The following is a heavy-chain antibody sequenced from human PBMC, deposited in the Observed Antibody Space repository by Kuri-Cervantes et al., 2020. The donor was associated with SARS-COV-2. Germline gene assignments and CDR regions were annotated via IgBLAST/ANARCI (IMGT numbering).Heavy chain of an antibody. V-gene: IGHV3-7*01. CDR3: VTWYDFWSGYSRGRFDY. Sequence: GGSLRLSCAASGFTFSSYWMSWVRQAPGKGLEWVANIKQDGSEKYYVDSVKGRFTISRDNAKNSLYLQMNSLRAEDTAVYYCVTWYDFWSGYSRGRFDYWGQGTLVTVSS. D-gene: IGHD3-3*01. CDR1: GFTFSSYW. J-gene: IGHJ4*02. CDR2: IKQDGSEK.